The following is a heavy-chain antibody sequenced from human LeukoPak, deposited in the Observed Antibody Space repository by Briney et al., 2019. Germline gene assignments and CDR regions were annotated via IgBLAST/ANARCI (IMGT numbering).Heavy chain of an antibody. D-gene: IGHD6-19*01. CDR1: GGSISSYS. V-gene: IGHV4-34*01. CDR2: INHSGSA. J-gene: IGHJ4*02. Sequence: SETLSLTCTVSGGSISSYSWSWIRQPPGKGLVWIGEINHSGSANYNPSLKSRVTISLDTSKNQFSLKLSSVTAADTAVYYCAIWAVVAERAYWGQGTLVTVSS. CDR3: AIWAVVAERAY.